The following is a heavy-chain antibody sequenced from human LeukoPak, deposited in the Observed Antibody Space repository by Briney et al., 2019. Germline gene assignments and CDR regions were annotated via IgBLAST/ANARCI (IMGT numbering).Heavy chain of an antibody. D-gene: IGHD6-19*01. Sequence: SGTLSLTWAVAGGSVSSSNWGSWVRQPPGKGLEWIGEIYHSGSTTYTPSLKRRATISVDKSNNQPSLKLSSVTAADTAVYYCARRGSGWYFPSDYWGQATLVTVPS. V-gene: IGHV4-4*02. CDR3: ARRGSGWYFPSDY. J-gene: IGHJ4*02. CDR2: IYHSGST. CDR1: GGSVSSSNW.